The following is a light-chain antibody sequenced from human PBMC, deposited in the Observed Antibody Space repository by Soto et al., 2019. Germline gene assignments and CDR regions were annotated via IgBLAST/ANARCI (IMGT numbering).Light chain of an antibody. Sequence: EIVLTQSPGTLSLSPGERATFSCRASQSVSSSYLAWYQQKPGQAPRLLIYDASSRATGIPDRFSGSGSGTDFTLTISRLEPEDFAVYYCQQQYGSSRTFGQGTKVDIK. CDR3: QQQYGSSRT. V-gene: IGKV3-20*01. CDR2: DAS. J-gene: IGKJ1*01. CDR1: QSVSSSY.